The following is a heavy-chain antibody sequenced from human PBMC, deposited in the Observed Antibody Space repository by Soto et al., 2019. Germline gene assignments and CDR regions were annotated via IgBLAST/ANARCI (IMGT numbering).Heavy chain of an antibody. CDR3: AREEYYYGSGAFFDY. Sequence: SVKVSCKASGGTFGSYTISWVRQAPGQGLEWMGRIIPILGIANYAQKFQGRVTITADKSTSTAYMELSSLRSEDTAVYYCAREEYYYGSGAFFDYWGQGTLVTVSS. CDR1: GGTFGSYT. CDR2: IIPILGIA. V-gene: IGHV1-69*04. J-gene: IGHJ4*02. D-gene: IGHD3-10*01.